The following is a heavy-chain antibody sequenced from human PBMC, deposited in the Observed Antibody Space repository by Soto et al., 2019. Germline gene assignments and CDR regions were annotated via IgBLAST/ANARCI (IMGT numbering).Heavy chain of an antibody. J-gene: IGHJ4*02. CDR1: RFTFSSYD. Sequence: GGCLRLYRASSRFTFSSYDMSWFRQAPGKGLEWVSAISGSGGSTYYADSVKGRFTISRDNSKNTLYLQMNSLRAEDTAVYYCAKVLAAADRYFDYWGQGTLVTVSS. V-gene: IGHV3-23*01. CDR3: AKVLAAADRYFDY. CDR2: ISGSGGST. D-gene: IGHD6-13*01.